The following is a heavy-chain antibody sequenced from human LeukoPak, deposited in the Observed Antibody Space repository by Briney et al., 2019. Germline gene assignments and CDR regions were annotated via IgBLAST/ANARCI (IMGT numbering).Heavy chain of an antibody. J-gene: IGHJ6*03. Sequence: ASVKVSCKASGYTFTGYYMHWVRQAPGQGLEWMGWINPNSGGTDYAQKFQGRVTMTRDTPISTAYMELSRLRSDDTAVYYCARDRTTNWKGDYMDVWGKGTTVTVSS. CDR1: GYTFTGYY. CDR3: ARDRTTNWKGDYMDV. V-gene: IGHV1-2*02. D-gene: IGHD1-1*01. CDR2: INPNSGGT.